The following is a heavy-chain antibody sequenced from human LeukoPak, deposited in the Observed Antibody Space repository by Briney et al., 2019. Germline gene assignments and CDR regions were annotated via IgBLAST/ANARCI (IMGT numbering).Heavy chain of an antibody. V-gene: IGHV1-18*01. Sequence: ASVKVSCKASGYTFLNYNFTWVRQAPGQGLERMGWISAHNYNTKYAQMFQGRVTMTADTSTTTAYMELRSLRSDDTAVYYCARVADYGSGSHLFDYWGQGTLVAVSS. CDR1: GYTFLNYN. D-gene: IGHD3-10*01. CDR3: ARVADYGSGSHLFDY. CDR2: ISAHNYNT. J-gene: IGHJ4*02.